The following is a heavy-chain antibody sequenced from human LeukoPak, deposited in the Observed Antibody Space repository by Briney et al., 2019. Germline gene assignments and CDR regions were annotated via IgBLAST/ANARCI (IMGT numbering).Heavy chain of an antibody. CDR2: IYYSGST. CDR3: ARVILAVAGYHFDY. D-gene: IGHD6-19*01. J-gene: IGHJ4*02. CDR1: GGSISSSSYY. Sequence: SGTLSLTCTVPGGSISSSSYYWGWIRQPRGKGLECIVSIYYSGSTYYKPSLKSRVTISVDTSKNQFSLKLSSVTAADTAVYYCARVILAVAGYHFDYWGQGTLVTVSS. V-gene: IGHV4-39*07.